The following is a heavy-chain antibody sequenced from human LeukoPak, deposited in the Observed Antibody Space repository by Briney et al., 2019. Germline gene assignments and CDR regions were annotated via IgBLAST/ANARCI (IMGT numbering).Heavy chain of an antibody. J-gene: IGHJ4*02. CDR3: ARDLRVTLGPDY. V-gene: IGHV1-69*05. CDR1: GGTFSSYA. CDR2: IIPIFGTA. Sequence: ASVKVSCKASGGTFSSYAISWVRQAPGQGLEWMGGIIPIFGTANYAQKLQGRVTMTTDTSTSTAYMELRSLRSDDTAVYYCARDLRVTLGPDYWGQGTLVTVSS.